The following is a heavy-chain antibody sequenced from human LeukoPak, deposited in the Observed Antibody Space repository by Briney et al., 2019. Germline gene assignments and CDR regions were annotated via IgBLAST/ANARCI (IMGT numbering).Heavy chain of an antibody. CDR3: ARHQGSGYYYPFDH. CDR1: GGSISSSSYY. Sequence: SETLSLTCAVSGGSISSSSYYWGWIRQPPGKGLEWIGSIYYSGSTYYNPSLKSRVTISVDTSKNQFSLKLSSVTAADTAVYYCARHQGSGYYYPFDHWGQGTLVTVSS. J-gene: IGHJ4*02. D-gene: IGHD3-22*01. CDR2: IYYSGST. V-gene: IGHV4-39*01.